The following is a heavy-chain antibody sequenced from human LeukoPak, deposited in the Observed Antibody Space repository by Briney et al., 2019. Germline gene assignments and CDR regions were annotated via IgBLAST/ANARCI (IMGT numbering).Heavy chain of an antibody. V-gene: IGHV3-69-1*01. D-gene: IGHD2-15*01. J-gene: IGHJ4*02. Sequence: AGSLRHSCATAGLTCSDRGMNSVRHAPGKRLEWASSIDRNSYIYYADSVKGRFTISRDNAENSLYLQMNSLRAEDTAVYYCVREGGYCYGYSCRYFDHWGQGTLVTVSS. CDR2: IDRNSYI. CDR3: VREGGYCYGYSCRYFDH. CDR1: GLTCSDRG.